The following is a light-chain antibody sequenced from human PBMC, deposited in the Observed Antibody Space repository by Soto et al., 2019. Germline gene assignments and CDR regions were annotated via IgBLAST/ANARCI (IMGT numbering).Light chain of an antibody. V-gene: IGLV2-23*02. CDR1: SSDIGAYTL. CDR2: EVS. Sequence: QSALTQPASVSGSPGQSITISCTGTSSDIGAYTLVSWYQQYPGKAPRLIIYEVSKRPSGISNRFSASKSDNTASLTISGLRAEDEALYHCCSYVQSRSFVFGGGTQLTVL. CDR3: CSYVQSRSFV. J-gene: IGLJ7*01.